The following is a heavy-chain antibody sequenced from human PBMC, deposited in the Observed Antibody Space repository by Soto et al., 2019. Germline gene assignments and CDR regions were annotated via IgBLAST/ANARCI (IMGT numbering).Heavy chain of an antibody. CDR2: ISSSSSYI. V-gene: IGHV3-21*01. Sequence: AGGSLRLSCAASGFTFSSYSMNWVRQAPGKGLEWVSSISSSSSYIYYADSVKGRFTTSRDNAKNSLYLQMNSLRAEDTAVYYCASLVVVAAPSDYWGQGTLVTVSS. CDR1: GFTFSSYS. D-gene: IGHD2-15*01. J-gene: IGHJ4*02. CDR3: ASLVVVAAPSDY.